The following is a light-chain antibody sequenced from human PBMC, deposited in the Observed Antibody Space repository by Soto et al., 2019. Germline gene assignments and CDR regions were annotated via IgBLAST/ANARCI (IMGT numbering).Light chain of an antibody. Sequence: QSALTQPPSVSGSPGQSVTISCTGTSDDVGAYDYVSWYQQHPGKAPKRMIYAVTKRPSGVPDRFSGSKSGNTASLTISGLQAEDEADYYCSSYTPSRNTYVVGTGTKVTVL. CDR2: AVT. V-gene: IGLV2-11*01. J-gene: IGLJ1*01. CDR1: SDDVGAYDY. CDR3: SSYTPSRNTYV.